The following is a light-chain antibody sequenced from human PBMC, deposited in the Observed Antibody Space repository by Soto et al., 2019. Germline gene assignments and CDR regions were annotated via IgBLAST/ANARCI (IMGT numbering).Light chain of an antibody. CDR1: QSIGNY. Sequence: DIQMTQSPSSLSASIGDRVTIACRASQSIGNYLNWYQQKPGKAPKLPIYAASRLQSGVPSRFSGSGSGTDFTLTITSLQPEDFATYYCQQSQDAPRTFGQGTKVEIK. CDR2: AAS. CDR3: QQSQDAPRT. J-gene: IGKJ1*01. V-gene: IGKV1-39*01.